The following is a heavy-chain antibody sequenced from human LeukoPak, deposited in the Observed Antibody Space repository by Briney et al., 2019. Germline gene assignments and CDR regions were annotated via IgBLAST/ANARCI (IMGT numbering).Heavy chain of an antibody. Sequence: ASVKVSCKASGYTFTSYGISWVRQAPGRGLEWMGWISAYNGNTNYAQKLQGRVTMTTDTSTSTAYMELRSLRSDDTAVYYCATGWSGYYRWRLDYWGQGTLVTVSS. D-gene: IGHD3-3*01. CDR2: ISAYNGNT. V-gene: IGHV1-18*01. J-gene: IGHJ4*02. CDR1: GYTFTSYG. CDR3: ATGWSGYYRWRLDY.